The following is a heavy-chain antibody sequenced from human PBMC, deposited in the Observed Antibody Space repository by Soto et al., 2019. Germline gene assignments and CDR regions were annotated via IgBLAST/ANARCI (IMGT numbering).Heavy chain of an antibody. Sequence: QVQLVESGGGVVQPGGSLRLSCAASGFTFSSYNLHWVRQAPGKGLEGVAVISSDGSNQYYTDSVKGRFTVSRDNSNNTLYLQMNSLKVEDTAVFYCARGPRRGGSLLYYFDYWGQGTLVTVSS. D-gene: IGHD2-15*01. J-gene: IGHJ4*02. CDR2: ISSDGSNQ. CDR3: ARGPRRGGSLLYYFDY. CDR1: GFTFSSYN. V-gene: IGHV3-30-3*01.